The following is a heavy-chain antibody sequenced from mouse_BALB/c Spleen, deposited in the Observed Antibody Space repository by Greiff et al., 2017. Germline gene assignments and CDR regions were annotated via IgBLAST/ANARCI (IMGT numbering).Heavy chain of an antibody. D-gene: IGHD1-1*01. J-gene: IGHJ2*01. Sequence: LEESGAELARPGASVKLSCKASGYTFTDYYINWVKQRTGQGLEWIGEIYPGSGNTYYNEKFKGKATLTADKSSSTAYMQLSSLTSEDSAVYFCARGNYGSSYNYWGQGTTLTVSS. CDR3: ARGNYGSSYNY. CDR2: IYPGSGNT. CDR1: GYTFTDYY. V-gene: IGHV1-77*01.